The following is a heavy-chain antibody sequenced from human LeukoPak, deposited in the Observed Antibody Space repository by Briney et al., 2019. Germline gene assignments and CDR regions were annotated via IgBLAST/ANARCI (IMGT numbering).Heavy chain of an antibody. CDR2: IYTSGST. CDR3: ATQPTSRYSSSWTPFDY. J-gene: IGHJ4*02. V-gene: IGHV4-61*09. CDR1: GGSISSGTYY. Sequence: PSQTLSLTCTVSGGSISSGTYYWSWIRQPAGKGLEWIGHIYTSGSTKYNPSLKSRVTISVDTSKNQFSLKLSSVTAADTAVYYCATQPTSRYSSSWTPFDYWGQGTLVTVSS. D-gene: IGHD6-13*01.